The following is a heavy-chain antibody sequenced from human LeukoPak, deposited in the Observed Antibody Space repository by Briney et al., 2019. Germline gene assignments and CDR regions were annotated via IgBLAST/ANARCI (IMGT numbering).Heavy chain of an antibody. J-gene: IGHJ3*02. CDR1: GFTFSEFA. CDR3: AKDSVARNGVYGPFDI. Sequence: GGSLRLSCAASGFTFSEFAMNWVRQAPGKGLEWVAHIGGGGAPTDHADSVRGHLIVSRDNSKNTLYLQMNGLRADDTAVYYCAKDSVARNGVYGPFDIWGQGAMVTVSS. D-gene: IGHD2-8*01. V-gene: IGHV3-23*01. CDR2: IGGGGAPT.